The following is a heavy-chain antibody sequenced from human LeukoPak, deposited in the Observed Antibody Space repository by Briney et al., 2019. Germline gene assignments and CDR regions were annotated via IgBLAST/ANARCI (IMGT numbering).Heavy chain of an antibody. CDR1: EFTFSSYS. V-gene: IGHV3-48*01. Sequence: GGSLRLSCAASEFTFSSYSMNWVRQAPGKGLEWVSYITNSGNSKSYADSVKGRFTISRDNTKNSLYLQMDGLRAEDTAVYYCARDLIEYYYDSSGYLHYFDYWGQGTLVTVSS. J-gene: IGHJ4*02. CDR2: ITNSGNSK. CDR3: ARDLIEYYYDSSGYLHYFDY. D-gene: IGHD3-22*01.